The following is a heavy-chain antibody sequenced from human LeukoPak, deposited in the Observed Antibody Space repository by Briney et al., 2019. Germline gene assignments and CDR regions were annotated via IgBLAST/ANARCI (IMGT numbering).Heavy chain of an antibody. CDR1: GFTFSYCG. D-gene: IGHD4-17*01. J-gene: IGHJ4*02. CDR3: ARCVYGVSTYYFDY. CDR2: IWNDGSKE. Sequence: RPGGSLRLSCAASGFTFSYCGMTWFRQAPGKGLEWVTLIWNDGSKEYYADSVKGRFTVSRDNSRNTLYLQMNSLRAEDTAVYYCARCVYGVSTYYFDYWGQGNLVTVSS. V-gene: IGHV3-33*01.